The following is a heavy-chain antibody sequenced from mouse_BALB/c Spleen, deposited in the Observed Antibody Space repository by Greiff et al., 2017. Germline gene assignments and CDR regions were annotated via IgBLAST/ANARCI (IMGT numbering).Heavy chain of an antibody. D-gene: IGHD1-1*01. CDR2: IRNKANGYTT. CDR1: GFTFTDYY. V-gene: IGHV7-3*02. Sequence: DVKLVESGGGLVQPGGSLRLSCATSGFTFTDYYMSWVRQPPGKALEWLGFIRNKANGYTTEYSASVKGRFTISRDNSQSILYLQMNTLRAEDSATYYCARDTTAMGYWGQGTSVTVSS. J-gene: IGHJ4*01. CDR3: ARDTTAMGY.